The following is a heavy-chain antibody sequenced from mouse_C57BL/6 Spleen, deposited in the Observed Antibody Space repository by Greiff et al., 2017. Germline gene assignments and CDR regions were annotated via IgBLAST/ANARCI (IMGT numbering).Heavy chain of an antibody. CDR2: ISSGSSTI. Sequence: EVHLVESGGGLVKPGGSLKLSCAASGFTFSDYGMHWVRQAPEKGLEWVAYISSGSSTIYYADTVKGRFTISRDNAKNTLFLQMTSLRSEDTAMYYCARRDYSSPWYFDVWGTGTTVTVSS. CDR3: ARRDYSSPWYFDV. D-gene: IGHD2-12*01. CDR1: GFTFSDYG. V-gene: IGHV5-17*01. J-gene: IGHJ1*03.